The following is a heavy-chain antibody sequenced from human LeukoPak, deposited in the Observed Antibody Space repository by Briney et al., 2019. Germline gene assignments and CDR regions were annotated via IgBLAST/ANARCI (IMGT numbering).Heavy chain of an antibody. J-gene: IGHJ3*02. D-gene: IGHD6-19*01. CDR2: ISYDGSNK. CDR1: GFTFSSYA. V-gene: IGHV3-30-3*01. CDR3: AREDGYSSGSNAFDI. Sequence: GGSLRLSCAASGFTFSSYAMHWVRQAPGKGLEWVAVISYDGSNKYYAGSVKGRFTISRDNSKNTLYLQMNSLRAEDTAVYYCAREDGYSSGSNAFDIWGQGTMVTVSS.